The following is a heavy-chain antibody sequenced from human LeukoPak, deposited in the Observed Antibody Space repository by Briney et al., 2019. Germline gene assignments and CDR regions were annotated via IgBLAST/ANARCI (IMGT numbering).Heavy chain of an antibody. Sequence: SEALSLTCTVSGASISSYYWSWIRQPPGKGLEWIGEINHSGSTNYNPSLKSRVTISVDTSKNQFSLKLSSVTAADTAVYYCARHFVAYYYGSGSPRDRSISFDYWGQGTLVTVSS. CDR1: GASISSYY. J-gene: IGHJ4*02. V-gene: IGHV4-34*01. CDR3: ARHFVAYYYGSGSPRDRSISFDY. CDR2: INHSGST. D-gene: IGHD3-10*01.